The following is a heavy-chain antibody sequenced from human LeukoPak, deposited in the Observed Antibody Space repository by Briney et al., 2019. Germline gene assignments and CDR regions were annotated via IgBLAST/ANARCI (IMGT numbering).Heavy chain of an antibody. J-gene: IGHJ4*02. D-gene: IGHD1-26*01. Sequence: GGSLRLSCAASGFTFSSYGMHWVRQAPGKGLEWVAVISYDGSNKYYADSVKGRFTISRDNSKNTLYLQMNSMRAEDTAVYYCAKDREEEYYFDYWGQGTLVTVSS. CDR2: ISYDGSNK. CDR3: AKDREEEYYFDY. CDR1: GFTFSSYG. V-gene: IGHV3-30*18.